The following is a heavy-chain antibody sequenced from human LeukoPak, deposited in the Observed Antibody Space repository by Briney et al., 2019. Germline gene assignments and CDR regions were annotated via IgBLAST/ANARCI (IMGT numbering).Heavy chain of an antibody. V-gene: IGHV4-39*07. CDR2: IYYSGST. J-gene: IGHJ4*02. Sequence: SETLSLTCTVSGGSISSSSYYWGWIRQSPGKGLEWIGSIYYSGSTYYNPSLKSRATISVDTSKNQFSLKLSSVTAADTAVYYCASTGGNSGFGNYWGQGTLVTVSS. CDR1: GGSISSSSYY. D-gene: IGHD4-23*01. CDR3: ASTGGNSGFGNY.